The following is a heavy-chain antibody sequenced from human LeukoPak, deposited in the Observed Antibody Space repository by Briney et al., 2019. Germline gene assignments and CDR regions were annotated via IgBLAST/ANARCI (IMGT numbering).Heavy chain of an antibody. CDR3: ASEQRGGLSANLGGLFASYYTYYYMDV. CDR1: GYTFTMYY. CDR2: INPSDGAT. V-gene: IGHV1-46*01. D-gene: IGHD3-16*01. J-gene: IGHJ6*03. Sequence: ASVKVSCKASGYTFTMYYIHWVRQAPGQGLEWMGMINPSDGATTYAQRFQGRVTMTRDMSTTTVYMDLRSLRSEDTAGYFCASEQRGGLSANLGGLFASYYTYYYMDVWGRGTTVTVSS.